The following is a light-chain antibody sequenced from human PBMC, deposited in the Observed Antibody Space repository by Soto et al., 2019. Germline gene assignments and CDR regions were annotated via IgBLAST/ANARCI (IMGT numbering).Light chain of an antibody. CDR1: QDTGTD. J-gene: IGKJ4*01. CDR2: ATS. Sequence: AIRMTQSPSSLSASVGDRVTITCRASQDTGTDLGWYQQKPGKAPKLLIYATSILQGGVPSRFSGSGSGTDFTLTISNRQPEDFATYYCLQDHSGLSFGGGTKVELK. CDR3: LQDHSGLS. V-gene: IGKV1-6*01.